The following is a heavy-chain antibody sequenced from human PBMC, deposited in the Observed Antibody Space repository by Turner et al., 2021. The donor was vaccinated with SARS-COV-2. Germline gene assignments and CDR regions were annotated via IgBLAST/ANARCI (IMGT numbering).Heavy chain of an antibody. D-gene: IGHD5-18*01. J-gene: IGHJ4*02. CDR1: RRFFSSYY. V-gene: IGHV4-59*08. CDR3: EKQETKGKDSSGYGFYFDY. CDR2: YFYSGST. Sequence: VQLQESGPGLIAPSAPLSLTCTVSRRFFSSYYCRWIRQPPGKGVVWIGYYFYSGSTNNKPYAKSGDSISVDTCKNQYSLKLSYVTGVDTDVYDCEKQETKGKDSSGYGFYFDYWGQGTLVTVSS.